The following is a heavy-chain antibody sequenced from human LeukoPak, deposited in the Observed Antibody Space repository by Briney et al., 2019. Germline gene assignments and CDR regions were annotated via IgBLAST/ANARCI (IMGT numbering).Heavy chain of an antibody. CDR1: GFTFRNYA. V-gene: IGHV3-23*01. Sequence: GGSLRLSCAASGFTFRNYAMSWVRRAPGKGLEWVSGISGSGGSTYYADSVKGRFTISRDNSKNTLYLQMNSLRAEDTAVYYCAKEGELSATGYYDSSGYHDYWGQGTLVTVSS. CDR3: AKEGELSATGYYDSSGYHDY. CDR2: ISGSGGST. D-gene: IGHD3-22*01. J-gene: IGHJ4*02.